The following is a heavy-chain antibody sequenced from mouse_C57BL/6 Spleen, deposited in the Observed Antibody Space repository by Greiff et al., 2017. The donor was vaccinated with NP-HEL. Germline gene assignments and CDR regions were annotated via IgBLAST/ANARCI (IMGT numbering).Heavy chain of an antibody. Sequence: LVESGPELVKPGASVKISCKASGYAFSSSWMNWVKQRPGKGLEWIGRIYPGDGDTNYNGKFKGKATLTADKSSSTAYMQLSSLTSEDSAVYFCARSDDGYYGYWGQGTTLTVSS. V-gene: IGHV1-82*01. J-gene: IGHJ2*01. CDR1: GYAFSSSW. CDR2: IYPGDGDT. D-gene: IGHD2-3*01. CDR3: ARSDDGYYGY.